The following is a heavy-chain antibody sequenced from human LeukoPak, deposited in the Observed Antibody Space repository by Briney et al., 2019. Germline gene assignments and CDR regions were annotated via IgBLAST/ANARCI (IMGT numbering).Heavy chain of an antibody. CDR1: GFTFSGYW. J-gene: IGHJ4*02. CDR3: TRGTNNDY. Sequence: GGSLRLSCAASGFTFSGYWMSWVRQAPGKGLEWVAYMNQDGAKKSYVDSVKGRFTISRDNAKSSLSLQMNSLRAEDTAVYYCTRGTNNDYWGQGTLVTVSS. V-gene: IGHV3-7*01. CDR2: MNQDGAKK.